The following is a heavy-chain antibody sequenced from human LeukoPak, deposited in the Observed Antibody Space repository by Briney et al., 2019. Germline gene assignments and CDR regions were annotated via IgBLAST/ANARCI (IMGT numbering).Heavy chain of an antibody. CDR2: IYYSGST. J-gene: IGHJ4*02. Sequence: PSETLSLTCTVSGGSISSSSYYWGWIRQPPGKGLEWIGSIYYSGSTYYNPSLNSRVTISADMSKNLFSLKLTSVTAADTAVYYCARGGYGGYNFIYWGLGTLVTVSS. D-gene: IGHD5-24*01. V-gene: IGHV4-39*01. CDR3: ARGGYGGYNFIY. CDR1: GGSISSSSYY.